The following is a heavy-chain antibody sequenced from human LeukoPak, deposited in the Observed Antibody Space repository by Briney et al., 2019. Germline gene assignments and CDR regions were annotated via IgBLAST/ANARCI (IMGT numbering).Heavy chain of an antibody. D-gene: IGHD3-3*01. CDR2: ISGSGGST. CDR1: GFTFSSYA. Sequence: PGGSLRLSCAASGFTFSSYAMSWVRQAPGKGLEWVSAISGSGGSTYYADSVKGRFTISRDNSKNTLYLQMDSLRAEDMALYYCAKDLSPGVVSYAFDIWGQGTMVTVSS. J-gene: IGHJ3*02. CDR3: AKDLSPGVVSYAFDI. V-gene: IGHV3-23*01.